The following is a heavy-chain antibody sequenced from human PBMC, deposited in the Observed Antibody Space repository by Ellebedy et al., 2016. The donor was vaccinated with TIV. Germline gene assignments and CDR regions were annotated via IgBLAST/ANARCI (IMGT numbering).Heavy chain of an antibody. CDR3: ARRGGYSYGTIDY. V-gene: IGHV5-10-1*01. CDR1: GYSFTSYW. Sequence: GGSLRLSXKGSGYSFTSYWISWVRQMPGKGLEWMGRIDPSDSYTNYSPSFQGHVTISADKSISTAYLQWSSLKASDTAMYYCARRGGYSYGTIDYWGQGTLVTVSS. D-gene: IGHD5-18*01. CDR2: IDPSDSYT. J-gene: IGHJ4*02.